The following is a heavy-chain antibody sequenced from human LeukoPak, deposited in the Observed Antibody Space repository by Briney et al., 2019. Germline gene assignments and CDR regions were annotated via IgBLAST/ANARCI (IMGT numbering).Heavy chain of an antibody. CDR3: ARGELERTYYYYYMDV. J-gene: IGHJ6*03. CDR1: GYTFTNYY. V-gene: IGHV1-46*01. D-gene: IGHD1-1*01. Sequence: ASVKVSCKASGYTFTNYYMHWVRHAPGQGLEWMGIINPSGGSTIYAQKFQGRVTITADKSTSTVYMELSSLRSEDSAVYYCARGELERTYYYYYMDVWGKGTTVTVSS. CDR2: INPSGGST.